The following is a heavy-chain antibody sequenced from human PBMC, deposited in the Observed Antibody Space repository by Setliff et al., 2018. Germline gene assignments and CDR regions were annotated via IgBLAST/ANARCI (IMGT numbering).Heavy chain of an antibody. J-gene: IGHJ3*01. D-gene: IGHD3-16*01. Sequence: ASVKVSCKASGYTFTSYAMHWVRQAPGQGLEWMGRINPNSGGTNYAQKFQGRVTMTRDTSISTVYMELSLLTSDDTAVYFCGRSDHLVVDGFDVWGQGTMVTVSS. V-gene: IGHV1-2*06. CDR3: GRSDHLVVDGFDV. CDR2: INPNSGGT. CDR1: GYTFTSYA.